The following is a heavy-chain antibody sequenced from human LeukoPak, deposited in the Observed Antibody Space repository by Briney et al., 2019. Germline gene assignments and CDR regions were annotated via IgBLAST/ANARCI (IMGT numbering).Heavy chain of an antibody. V-gene: IGHV4-39*01. CDR2: IYYSGST. J-gene: IGHJ4*02. CDR1: GGSISSSSYY. D-gene: IGHD3-22*01. Sequence: SETLSLTCTVSGGSISSSSYYWGWIRQPPGKGLEWIGSIYYSGSTYYNPSLKSRVTISVDTSKNQFSLRLSSVTAADTAVYYCARASYSYDINGWVPFDYWGQGTLVTVSS. CDR3: ARASYSYDINGWVPFDY.